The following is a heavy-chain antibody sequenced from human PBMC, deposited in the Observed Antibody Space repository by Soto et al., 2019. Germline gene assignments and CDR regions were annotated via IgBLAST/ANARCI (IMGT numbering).Heavy chain of an antibody. CDR3: ASQQQLVRNFDY. CDR1: GGSISSGDYY. D-gene: IGHD6-13*01. Sequence: SETLSLTCTVSGGSISSGDYYWSWIRQPPGKGLEWIGYIYYSGSTYYNPSLKSRVTISVDTSKDQFSLKLSSVTAADTAVYYCASQQQLVRNFDYWGQGTLVTVSS. J-gene: IGHJ4*02. V-gene: IGHV4-30-4*01. CDR2: IYYSGST.